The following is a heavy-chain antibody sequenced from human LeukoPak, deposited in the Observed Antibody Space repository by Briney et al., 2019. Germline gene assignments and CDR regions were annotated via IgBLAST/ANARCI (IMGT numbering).Heavy chain of an antibody. Sequence: QPGGSLRLSCAASGFTFSSYGMHWVRQAPGKGLEWVAFIRYDGSNKYYADSVKGRFTISRDNSKNTLYLQMNSLRAEDTAVYYCAREHYGSGSITGVDYWGQGTLVPSPQ. D-gene: IGHD3-10*01. CDR2: IRYDGSNK. V-gene: IGHV3-30*02. CDR3: AREHYGSGSITGVDY. J-gene: IGHJ4*02. CDR1: GFTFSSYG.